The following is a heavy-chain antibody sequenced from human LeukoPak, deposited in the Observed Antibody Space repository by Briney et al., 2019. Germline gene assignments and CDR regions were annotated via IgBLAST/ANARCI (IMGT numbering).Heavy chain of an antibody. CDR3: ARHSYYDSSGYSYRLVSSDYYYMDV. D-gene: IGHD3-22*01. J-gene: IGHJ6*03. CDR2: IYYSGST. V-gene: IGHV4-39*01. CDR1: GGSICTSRYY. Sequence: PSETLSLTCTVSGGSICTSRYYWGWIRQPPGKGLEWIGSIYYSGSTYYNPSLKSRVTISVDTSKNQFSLMLSSVTAADTAVYYCARHSYYDSSGYSYRLVSSDYYYMDVWGKGITVTVSS.